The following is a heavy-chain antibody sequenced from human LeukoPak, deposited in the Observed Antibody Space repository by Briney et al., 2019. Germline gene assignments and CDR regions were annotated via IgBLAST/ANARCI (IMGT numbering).Heavy chain of an antibody. V-gene: IGHV4-59*06. CDR1: GGSISSYY. J-gene: IGHJ4*02. D-gene: IGHD6-19*01. CDR3: ARDDSSGWLDY. Sequence: SETLSLTCTVSGGSISSYYWSWIRQPPGKGLEWIGYIYYSGSTYYNPSLKSRVTISVDTSKNQFSLKLSSVTAADTAVYYCARDDSSGWLDYWGQGTLVTVSS. CDR2: IYYSGST.